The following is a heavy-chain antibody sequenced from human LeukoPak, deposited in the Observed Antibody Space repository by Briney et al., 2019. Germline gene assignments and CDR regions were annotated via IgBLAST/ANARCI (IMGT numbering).Heavy chain of an antibody. CDR2: INHSGST. D-gene: IGHD3-9*01. CDR1: GGSFSGYY. V-gene: IGHV4-34*01. Sequence: SETLSLTCAVYGGSFSGYYWSWIRQPPGKGLEWIGEINHSGSTNYNPSLKSRVTISVDTSKNQFSLKLSSVTAADTAVYYCARGRSYYDILTGYYRNYGMDVWGQGTTVTVSS. J-gene: IGHJ6*02. CDR3: ARGRSYYDILTGYYRNYGMDV.